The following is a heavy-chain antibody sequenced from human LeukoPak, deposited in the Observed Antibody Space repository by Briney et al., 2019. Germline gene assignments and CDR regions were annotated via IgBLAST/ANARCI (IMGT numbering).Heavy chain of an antibody. Sequence: GGSLRHSCAASGFPLSSYWMSWVRPAPGKGGEWVANIKQVGSEKYHVDSAQGGFTISRDNAKSSLYMQMKNLKAEDTAVYYCARDKVEYDYVWGSYRDSYYFDYWGQGTLVTVSS. D-gene: IGHD3-16*02. CDR1: GFPLSSYW. V-gene: IGHV3-7*01. CDR2: IKQVGSEK. CDR3: ARDKVEYDYVWGSYRDSYYFDY. J-gene: IGHJ4*02.